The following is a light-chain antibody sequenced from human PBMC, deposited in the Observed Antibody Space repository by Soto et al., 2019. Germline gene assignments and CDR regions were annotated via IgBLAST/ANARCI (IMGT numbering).Light chain of an antibody. CDR1: QSISSH. CDR2: DAS. Sequence: EIVLTQSPATLSLSPGEGATLSCRASQSISSHLAWYQQKPGQAPRLLMYDASKRATGIPARFSGSGSGTAFTLTISSLAPEDFAVYYCQQRPNWPLTFGGGTKVEIK. J-gene: IGKJ4*01. CDR3: QQRPNWPLT. V-gene: IGKV3-11*01.